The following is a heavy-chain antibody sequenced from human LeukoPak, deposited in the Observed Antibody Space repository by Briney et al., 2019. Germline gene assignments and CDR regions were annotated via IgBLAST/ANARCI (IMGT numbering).Heavy chain of an antibody. J-gene: IGHJ6*02. D-gene: IGHD3-3*01. CDR2: INPNSGGT. V-gene: IGHV1-2*06. CDR3: ARGVQERLPYDFWSGYREPYYYYGMDV. Sequence: GASVKVSCKASGYTFTGYYMHWVRQAPGQGLEWMGRINPNSGGTNYAQKFQGRVTMTRNTSISTAYMELSSLRSEDTAVYYCARGVQERLPYDFWSGYREPYYYYGMDVWGQGTTVTVSS. CDR1: GYTFTGYY.